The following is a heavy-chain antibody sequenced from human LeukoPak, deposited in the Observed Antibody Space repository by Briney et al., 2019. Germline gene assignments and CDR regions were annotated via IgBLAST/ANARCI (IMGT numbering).Heavy chain of an antibody. J-gene: IGHJ4*02. CDR1: GFTFSSYS. V-gene: IGHV3-48*01. CDR2: ISSRSSTI. Sequence: GGSLRLSCAASGFTFSSYSMNWVRQAPGKGLEWVSYISSRSSTIYYADSVKGRFTISRDNAKTSMYLQMNSLRAEDTAVYYCARDPDPGSGSLFDYWGQGTLVTASS. D-gene: IGHD1-26*01. CDR3: ARDPDPGSGSLFDY.